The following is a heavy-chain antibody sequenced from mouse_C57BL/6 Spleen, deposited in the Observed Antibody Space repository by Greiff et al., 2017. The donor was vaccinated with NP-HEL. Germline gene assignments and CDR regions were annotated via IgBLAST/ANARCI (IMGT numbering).Heavy chain of an antibody. CDR3: ARGNWDGYFDY. J-gene: IGHJ2*01. Sequence: VQLKQSGPGLVKPSQSLSLTCSVTGYSITSGYYWNWIRQFPGNKLEWMGYISYDGSNNYNPSLKNRISITRDTSKNQFFLKLNSVTTEDTATYYCARGNWDGYFDYWGQGTTLTVSS. D-gene: IGHD4-1*01. CDR1: GYSITSGYY. V-gene: IGHV3-6*01. CDR2: ISYDGSN.